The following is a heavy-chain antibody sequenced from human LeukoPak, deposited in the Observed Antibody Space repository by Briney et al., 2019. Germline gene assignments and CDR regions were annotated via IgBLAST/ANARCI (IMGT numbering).Heavy chain of an antibody. CDR3: ARDNSVGDNAWWFDP. V-gene: IGHV3-30*02. J-gene: IGHJ5*02. D-gene: IGHD1-26*01. CDR1: GFTFSSYG. Sequence: PGGSLRLSCAASGFTFSSYGMHWVRQAPGKGLEWVAYIQYDGSNEQYAHSVRGRFRISRDSSKNILYLQMNSLRAEDTAIYYCARDNSVGDNAWWFDPWGQGTLVTVSS. CDR2: IQYDGSNE.